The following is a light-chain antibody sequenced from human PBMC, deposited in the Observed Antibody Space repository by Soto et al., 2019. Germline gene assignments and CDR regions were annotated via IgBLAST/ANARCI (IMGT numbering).Light chain of an antibody. CDR1: QDITSY. V-gene: IGKV1-8*01. CDR3: QQYYSYPRT. Sequence: IRMSQSPAARSASTGDRVTITCRASQDITSYLALYQQKTGKAPKLLIYAASTLQSGVPSRFSGSGSGTDFTLTISCLQSEDFATYYCQQYYSYPRTFGQGTKVDIK. CDR2: AAS. J-gene: IGKJ1*01.